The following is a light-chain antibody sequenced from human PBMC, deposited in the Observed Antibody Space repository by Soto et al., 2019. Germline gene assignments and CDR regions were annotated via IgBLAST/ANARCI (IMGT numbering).Light chain of an antibody. J-gene: IGKJ3*01. CDR3: QQYNNWPPGVT. Sequence: EIVMTQSPATLSVSPGERATLSCRASQSVSSNFAWYQQKPGQAPRLLIYGASTRATGIPARFSGSGSGTEFTLTIRSLQSEDFAVYYCQQYNNWPPGVTFGPGTKVDIK. CDR2: GAS. CDR1: QSVSSN. V-gene: IGKV3-15*01.